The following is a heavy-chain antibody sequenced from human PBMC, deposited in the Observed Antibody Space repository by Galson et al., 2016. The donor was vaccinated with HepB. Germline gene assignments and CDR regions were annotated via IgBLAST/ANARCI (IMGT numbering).Heavy chain of an antibody. Sequence: SLRLSCAASGFTFSNYAMSWVRQAPGKGLEWVSDITGSGGNTYHSDSVKGRFTISRDNSKNTLYLQRNSLRAEDTAVYYCTKSNYYDSTGYPEVDYWGQGTLVTVSS. J-gene: IGHJ4*02. V-gene: IGHV3-23*01. CDR1: GFTFSNYA. CDR3: TKSNYYDSTGYPEVDY. CDR2: ITGSGGNT. D-gene: IGHD3-22*01.